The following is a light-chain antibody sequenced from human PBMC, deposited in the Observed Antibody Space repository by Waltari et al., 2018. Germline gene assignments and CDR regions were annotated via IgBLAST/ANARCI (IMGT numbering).Light chain of an antibody. CDR3: QQYGSSILYT. V-gene: IGKV3-20*01. J-gene: IGKJ2*01. CDR2: GAS. CDR1: QSLTKRY. Sequence: VLTQSPGTLSLSPGERVTLSCRASQSLTKRYLAWYQQKPGQAPRRLIYGASSRAAGIPDRFSGSGSGTDFTLTISRLEPEDFAVYYCQQYGSSILYTFGQGTKLEIK.